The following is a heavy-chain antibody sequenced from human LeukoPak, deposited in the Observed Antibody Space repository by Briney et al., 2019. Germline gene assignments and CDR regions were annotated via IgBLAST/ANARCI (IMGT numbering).Heavy chain of an antibody. J-gene: IGHJ5*02. CDR2: ISSSSSYI. D-gene: IGHD3-10*01. Sequence: GGSLRLSCAASGFTFSSYSMNWVRQAPGKGLEWVSSISSSSSYIYYADSVKGRFTISRDNAKNSLYLQMNSLRAQDTAVYYCASARGVTWFDPWGQGTLVTVSS. CDR3: ASARGVTWFDP. V-gene: IGHV3-21*01. CDR1: GFTFSSYS.